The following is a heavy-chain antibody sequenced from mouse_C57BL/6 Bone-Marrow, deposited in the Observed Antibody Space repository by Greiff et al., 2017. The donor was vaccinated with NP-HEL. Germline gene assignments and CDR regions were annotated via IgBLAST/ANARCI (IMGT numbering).Heavy chain of an antibody. CDR2: ISSGGSYT. Sequence: ESGGDLVKPGGSLKLSCAASGFTFSSYGMSWVRQTPDKRLEWVATISSGGSYTYYPDSVKGRFTISRDNAKNTLYLQMSSLKSEDTAMYYCARRVYYYGSSPFYFDVWGTGTTVTVSS. CDR1: GFTFSSYG. CDR3: ARRVYYYGSSPFYFDV. J-gene: IGHJ1*03. V-gene: IGHV5-6*02. D-gene: IGHD1-1*01.